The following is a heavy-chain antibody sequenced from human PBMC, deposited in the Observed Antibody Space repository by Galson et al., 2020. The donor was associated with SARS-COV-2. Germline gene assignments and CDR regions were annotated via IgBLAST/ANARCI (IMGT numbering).Heavy chain of an antibody. CDR2: IFHNGAA. CDR1: GGSIDRPDNY. V-gene: IGHV4-30-4*08. CDR3: ATILIYGIYWYFDL. D-gene: IGHD4-17*01. Sequence: SETLSLTCTVSGGSIDRPDNYWAWIRQPPGKGLEYIGYIFHNGAAYYSPSLKSRLTISLDTSKDEFYLRLNSVTAADTAVYYCATILIYGIYWYFDLWGRGTLVSVSS. J-gene: IGHJ2*01.